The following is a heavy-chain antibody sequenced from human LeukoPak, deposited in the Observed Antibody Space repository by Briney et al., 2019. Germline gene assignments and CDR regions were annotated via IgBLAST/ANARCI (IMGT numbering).Heavy chain of an antibody. CDR1: GGSFSSYY. CDR3: ARNVGYGEVDY. J-gene: IGHJ4*02. CDR2: IYYSGST. D-gene: IGHD4-17*01. V-gene: IGHV4-59*08. Sequence: SETLSLTCTVSGGSFSSYYWSWIRQPPGKGLEWIGYIYYSGSTNYNPSLKSRVTISEDTSKTHFSLKLTPVTAADTAVYYCARNVGYGEVDYWGQGIPVTVSS.